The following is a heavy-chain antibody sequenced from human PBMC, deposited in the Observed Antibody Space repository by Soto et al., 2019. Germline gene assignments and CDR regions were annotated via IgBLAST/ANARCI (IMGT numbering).Heavy chain of an antibody. J-gene: IGHJ4*02. CDR2: INPNSGGT. Sequence: QVQLVQSGAEVKKPGASVKVSCKASGYTFTGYYMHWVRQAPGQGLEWMGWINPNSGGTNYAQKFQGRVTMTRDTSISTGYMELSRLRSYDTAVYYCAKGHDYYGSGSYYNGFDYWGQGTLVTVSS. CDR1: GYTFTGYY. V-gene: IGHV1-2*02. CDR3: AKGHDYYGSGSYYNGFDY. D-gene: IGHD3-10*01.